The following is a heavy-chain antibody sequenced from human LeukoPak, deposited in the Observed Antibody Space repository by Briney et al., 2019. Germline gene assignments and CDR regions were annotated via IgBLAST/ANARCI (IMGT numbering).Heavy chain of an antibody. V-gene: IGHV4-4*07. D-gene: IGHD6-19*01. CDR3: ARDRYVAVAGDYYYYGMDV. Sequence: PSETLSLTCTVSGGSISSYYWSWIRQPAGKGLEWIGRIYTSGSTNYNPSLKSRVTMSVDTSKNQFSLKLSSVTAADTAVYYCARDRYVAVAGDYYYYGMDVWGQGTTVTVSS. CDR2: IYTSGST. J-gene: IGHJ6*02. CDR1: GGSISSYY.